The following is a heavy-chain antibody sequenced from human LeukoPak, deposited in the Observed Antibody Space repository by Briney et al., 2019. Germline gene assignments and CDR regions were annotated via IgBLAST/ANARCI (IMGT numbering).Heavy chain of an antibody. CDR1: GGSISSYY. V-gene: IGHV4-59*01. CDR2: IYYSGST. Sequence: SETLSLTCTVSGGSISSYYWSWIRQPPGKGLEWIGYIYYSGSTNYNPSLKSRVTISVDTSKNQFSLKLSSVTAADTAVYYCARDDYGDPRGGAFDIRGQGTMVTVSS. D-gene: IGHD4-17*01. J-gene: IGHJ3*02. CDR3: ARDDYGDPRGGAFDI.